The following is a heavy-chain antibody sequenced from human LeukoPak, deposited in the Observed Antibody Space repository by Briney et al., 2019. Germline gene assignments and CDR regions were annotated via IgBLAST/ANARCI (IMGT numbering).Heavy chain of an antibody. V-gene: IGHV3-48*03. CDR2: IGSSGSSI. CDR1: GFTFSRYE. Sequence: GGSLRLSCAASGFTFSRYEMNWVRQAPGRGLEWVSYIGSSGSSIYYADSVKGRFTISRDNAKKSLYLQMNSLRAEDTAVYYCARYSNLPSFDFWGQGALVTVSS. CDR3: ARYSNLPSFDF. D-gene: IGHD6-13*01. J-gene: IGHJ4*02.